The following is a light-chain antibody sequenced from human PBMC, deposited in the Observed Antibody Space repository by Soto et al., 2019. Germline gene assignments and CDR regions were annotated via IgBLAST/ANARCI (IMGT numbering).Light chain of an antibody. CDR2: EVS. CDR3: SSYGGSNNLV. V-gene: IGLV2-8*01. CDR1: SSDVGHYDY. J-gene: IGLJ2*01. Sequence: QAVVTQPPSASGSPGQSVTISCTGTSSDVGHYDYVSWYQQHPGKAPKLMIYEVSKRPSGVPDRFSGSKFGYTASLTVSGLQAEDEADYYCSSYGGSNNLVFGGGTKVTVL.